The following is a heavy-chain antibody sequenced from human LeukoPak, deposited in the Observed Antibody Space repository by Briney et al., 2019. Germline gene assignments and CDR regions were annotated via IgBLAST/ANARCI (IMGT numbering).Heavy chain of an antibody. V-gene: IGHV4-39*07. CDR3: ARGRPYGYGLRYYGMDV. D-gene: IGHD5-18*01. J-gene: IGHJ6*02. CDR1: GVSISSGDYY. Sequence: YPSETLSLTCTVSGVSISSGDYYWGWIRQPPGKGLEWIGEINHSGSTNYNPSLKSRVTISVDTSKNQFSLKLSSVTAADTAVYYCARGRPYGYGLRYYGMDVWGQGTTVTVSS. CDR2: INHSGST.